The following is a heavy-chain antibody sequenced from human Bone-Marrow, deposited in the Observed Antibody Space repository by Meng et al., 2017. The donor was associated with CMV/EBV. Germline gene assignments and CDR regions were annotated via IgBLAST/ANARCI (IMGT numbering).Heavy chain of an antibody. V-gene: IGHV3-7*01. D-gene: IGHD5-18*01. CDR1: GFTFSNYW. Sequence: GESLKISCAGSGFTFSNYWMSWVRQAPGKGLEWVANIKQDGSEKYYVDSVKGRFTITRDNAKNSLYLQMNSLRAEDTAVYYCARGGGYSYGYDYYYGMDVWGQGTTVTVSS. CDR2: IKQDGSEK. J-gene: IGHJ6*02. CDR3: ARGGGYSYGYDYYYGMDV.